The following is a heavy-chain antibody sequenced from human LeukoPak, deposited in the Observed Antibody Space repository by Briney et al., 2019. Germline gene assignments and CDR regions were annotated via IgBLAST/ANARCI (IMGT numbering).Heavy chain of an antibody. J-gene: IGHJ4*02. CDR3: ARVDWQLEAFDY. Sequence: SVKVSCKASGYTFTSYGISWVRQAPGQGLEWMGGIIPIFGTANYAQKFQGRVTITADKSTSTAYMELSSLRSEDTAVYYCARVDWQLEAFDYWGQGTLVTVSS. V-gene: IGHV1-69*06. D-gene: IGHD6-6*01. CDR1: GYTFTSYG. CDR2: IIPIFGTA.